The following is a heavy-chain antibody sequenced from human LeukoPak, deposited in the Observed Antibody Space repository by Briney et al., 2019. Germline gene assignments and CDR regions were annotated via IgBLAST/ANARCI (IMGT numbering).Heavy chain of an antibody. CDR3: ARTAGYSSIVFDI. D-gene: IGHD2-2*01. J-gene: IGHJ3*02. Sequence: GGSLRLSCAASGFTFSSYTMHWVRQGPGKGLEWVAVISSDGSNIFNAASVKGRFTISRDNSKNTLYLQMNSLRAEDTAVYNCARTAGYSSIVFDIWGQGTMVTVSS. CDR1: GFTFSSYT. CDR2: ISSDGSNI. V-gene: IGHV3-30-3*01.